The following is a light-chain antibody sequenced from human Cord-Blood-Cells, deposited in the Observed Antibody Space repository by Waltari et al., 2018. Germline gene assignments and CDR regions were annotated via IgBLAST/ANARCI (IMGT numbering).Light chain of an antibody. CDR2: WAS. J-gene: IGKJ3*01. Sequence: DIVMTQSPDSLAVSLGERATINCKSSQSFLYSSNNKNYLAWYQQKPGQPPKLLIYWASTRESGAPDRFSGSGSGTDFTLTISSLQAEDVAVYYCQQYYSTPRTFGPGTKVDIK. CDR3: QQYYSTPRT. V-gene: IGKV4-1*01. CDR1: QSFLYSSNNKNY.